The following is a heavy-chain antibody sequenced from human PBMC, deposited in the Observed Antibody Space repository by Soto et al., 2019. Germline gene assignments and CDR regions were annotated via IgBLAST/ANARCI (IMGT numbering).Heavy chain of an antibody. CDR1: GFTFSSYA. CDR3: AKVNDFTIYSNYAQFDY. J-gene: IGHJ4*02. V-gene: IGHV3-23*01. D-gene: IGHD4-4*01. Sequence: GGSLRLSCAASGFTFSSYAMSWVRQAPGKGLEWVSAISGSGGSTYYADSVKGRFTISRDNSKNTLYLQMNSLRAEDTAVYYCAKVNDFTIYSNYAQFDYWGQGTLVTVSS. CDR2: ISGSGGST.